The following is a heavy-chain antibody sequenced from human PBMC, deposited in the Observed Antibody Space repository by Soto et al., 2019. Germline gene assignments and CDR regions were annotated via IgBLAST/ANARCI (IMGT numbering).Heavy chain of an antibody. V-gene: IGHV4-34*01. CDR2: INHSGST. CDR1: GGSFSGYY. D-gene: IGHD5-18*01. Sequence: SETLSLTCAVYGGSFSGYYWSWIRQPPGKGLEWIGEINHSGSTNYNPSLKSRVTISVDTSKNQFSLKLSSATAADTAVYYCARAAMWFDYWGQGTLVTVSS. J-gene: IGHJ4*02. CDR3: ARAAMWFDY.